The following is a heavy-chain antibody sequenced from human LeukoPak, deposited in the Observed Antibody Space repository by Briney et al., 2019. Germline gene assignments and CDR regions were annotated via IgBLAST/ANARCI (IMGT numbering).Heavy chain of an antibody. CDR1: GFTVSSNY. Sequence: PGGSLRLSCAASGFTVSSNYMSWVRQAPGKGLEWVSVIYSGGSTYYADSVKGRFTISRDNSKNTLYLQMNSLRAEDTAVYYCASLGSYDILTGYYNYGMDVWGQGTTVTVSS. J-gene: IGHJ6*02. CDR2: IYSGGST. V-gene: IGHV3-66*01. D-gene: IGHD3-9*01. CDR3: ASLGSYDILTGYYNYGMDV.